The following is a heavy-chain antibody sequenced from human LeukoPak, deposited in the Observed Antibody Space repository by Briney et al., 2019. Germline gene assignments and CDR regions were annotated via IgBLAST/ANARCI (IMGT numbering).Heavy chain of an antibody. J-gene: IGHJ4*02. Sequence: SETLSLTCAVYGGSFSGYYWSWIRQPPGKGLEWIGEINHSGSTNYNPSLMSRVTISVDTYKNQFSLKLSSVTAADTAVYYCARGGLRYLHDYWGQGTLVTVSS. CDR3: ARGGLRYLHDY. V-gene: IGHV4-34*01. CDR1: GGSFSGYY. CDR2: INHSGST. D-gene: IGHD3-9*01.